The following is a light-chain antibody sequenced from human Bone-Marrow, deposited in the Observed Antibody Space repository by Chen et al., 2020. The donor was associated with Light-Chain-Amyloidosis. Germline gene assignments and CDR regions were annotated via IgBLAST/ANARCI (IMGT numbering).Light chain of an antibody. CDR1: DLPTKY. V-gene: IGLV3-25*03. CDR3: QSADSSGTYEVI. CDR2: RDT. Sequence: SYELTQPPSVSVSPGQTARITCSGDDLPTKYAYWYQQKPGQASVLVIHRDTERPSGISDRFSGSSSGTTATLTLSRVQAEDEADYHCQSADSSGTYEVILGGGTKLTVL. J-gene: IGLJ2*01.